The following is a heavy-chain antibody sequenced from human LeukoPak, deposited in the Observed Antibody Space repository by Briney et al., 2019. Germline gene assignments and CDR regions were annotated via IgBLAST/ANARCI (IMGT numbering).Heavy chain of an antibody. D-gene: IGHD3-9*01. CDR1: GFSFTTYW. V-gene: IGHV5-51*01. J-gene: IGHJ4*02. CDR3: ARRAAYYSSYFDS. CDR2: IYPGDSDS. Sequence: PGESLKISCKASGFSFTTYWIGWMRQMPGKGLEWMGIIYPGDSDSRYSPSFQGQVTISADKSISTAYLQWSSLRASDTAIYYCARRAAYYSSYFDSWGQGTLVTVSS.